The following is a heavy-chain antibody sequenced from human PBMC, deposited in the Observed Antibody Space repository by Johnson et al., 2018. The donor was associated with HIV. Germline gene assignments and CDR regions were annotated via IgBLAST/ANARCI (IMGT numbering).Heavy chain of an antibody. Sequence: QVQLVESGGGVVQPGRSLRLSCAASGFTFSRYGMHWVRQAPGKGLEWVAVIWYDGSNKYYADSVKGRFTISRDNSKNTLYLQMNSLRAEDTAVYYCAKDYYDIFTGMRDDDFDIWGQGTMVTVSS. J-gene: IGHJ3*02. D-gene: IGHD3-9*01. V-gene: IGHV3-33*06. CDR2: IWYDGSNK. CDR1: GFTFSRYG. CDR3: AKDYYDIFTGMRDDDFDI.